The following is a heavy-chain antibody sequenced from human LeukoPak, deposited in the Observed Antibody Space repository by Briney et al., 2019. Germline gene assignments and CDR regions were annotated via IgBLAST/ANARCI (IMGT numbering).Heavy chain of an antibody. Sequence: KPGGSLRLSCAAAGFTFSRYSMNWVRHAPGKGLEWVSSISSSSTYKYCADSLKGRFTISRDNAKNSLYLQMNSLRAEDTALYYCARETIGAIFGVVIRNDAFDIWGQGTMVTVSS. D-gene: IGHD3-3*01. J-gene: IGHJ3*02. CDR1: GFTFSRYS. CDR3: ARETIGAIFGVVIRNDAFDI. CDR2: ISSSSTYK. V-gene: IGHV3-21*01.